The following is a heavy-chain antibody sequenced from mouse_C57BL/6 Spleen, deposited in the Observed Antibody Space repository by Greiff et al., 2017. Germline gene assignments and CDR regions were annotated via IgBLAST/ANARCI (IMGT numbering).Heavy chain of an antibody. V-gene: IGHV5-6*01. CDR2: ISSGGSYT. J-gene: IGHJ3*01. CDR1: GFTFSSYG. Sequence: EVMLVESGGDLVKPGGSLKLSCAASGFTFSSYGMSWVRQTPDKRLEWVATISSGGSYTYYPDSVKGRFTISRDNATNTLYLQVSSLKSEDTAMYYCARPPAYWGQGTLVTVSA. CDR3: ARPPAY.